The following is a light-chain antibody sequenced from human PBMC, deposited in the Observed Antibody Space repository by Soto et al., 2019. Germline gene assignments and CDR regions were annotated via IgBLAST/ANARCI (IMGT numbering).Light chain of an antibody. CDR2: GAS. CDR1: QSVSSSY. Sequence: EIVLTQSPGTLSLSPGERATLSCRASQSVSSSYLAWYQQKPGQAPRLLIYGASSRATGIPDRFSGSGSGTAFPLTISRLEPEDFAVYYCQQYGSSQYTFGQGTKLEIK. J-gene: IGKJ2*01. CDR3: QQYGSSQYT. V-gene: IGKV3-20*01.